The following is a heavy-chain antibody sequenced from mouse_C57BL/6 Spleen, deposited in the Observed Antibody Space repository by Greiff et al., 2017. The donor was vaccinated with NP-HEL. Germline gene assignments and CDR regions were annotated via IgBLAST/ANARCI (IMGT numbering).Heavy chain of an antibody. CDR2: ISYDGSN. CDR3: ARDQVITTVVATDYYAMDY. D-gene: IGHD1-1*01. J-gene: IGHJ4*01. V-gene: IGHV3-6*01. CDR1: GYSITSGYY. Sequence: ESGPGLVKPSQSLSLTCSVTGYSITSGYYWNWIRQFPGNKLEWMGYISYDGSNNYNPSLKNRISITRDKSKNQFFLKLNSVTTEDTATYYCARDQVITTVVATDYYAMDYWGQGTSVTVSS.